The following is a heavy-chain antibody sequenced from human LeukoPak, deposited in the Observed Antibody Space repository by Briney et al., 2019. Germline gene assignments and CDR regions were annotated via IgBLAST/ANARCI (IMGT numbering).Heavy chain of an antibody. V-gene: IGHV1-2*02. J-gene: IGHJ4*02. CDR2: INPNSGGT. CDR1: GYTFTGYY. D-gene: IGHD3-10*01. CDR3: ARDVYYGSVSYYRRYFDY. Sequence: ASVKVSCKASGYTFTGYYIHWVRQAPGQALEWVGWINPNSGGTHYAQNFQDRVTMTRDTSISTAYMELSRLRSDDTAVYYCARDVYYGSVSYYRRYFDYWGQGTLVTVSP.